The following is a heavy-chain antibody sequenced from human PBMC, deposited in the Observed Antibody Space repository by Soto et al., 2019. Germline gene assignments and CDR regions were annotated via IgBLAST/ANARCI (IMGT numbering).Heavy chain of an antibody. CDR3: GRGPSGYSYD. Sequence: EVQLVESGGGLVQPGGSLRLTCAASGYTFSMFWMHWVHQVPGKGLVWVSRINSDGSSTSYADSVKGRFTISRDNAKNTLYLQMNSLRAEDTAVYYCGRGPSGYSYDWGQGTLVTVSS. CDR2: INSDGSST. CDR1: GYTFSMFW. V-gene: IGHV3-74*01. J-gene: IGHJ4*02. D-gene: IGHD3-22*01.